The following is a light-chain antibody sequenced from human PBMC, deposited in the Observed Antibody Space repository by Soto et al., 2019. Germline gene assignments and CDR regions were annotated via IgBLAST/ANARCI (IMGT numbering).Light chain of an antibody. CDR2: GAS. CDR3: QQYGSSPWT. V-gene: IGKV3-20*01. Sequence: VLTQSPGPLSLSPGYRATLSCRASPSGSRRYLARYQQKPGQAPKLLIYGASSRATGIPDRFSGSGSGTDFTLTISRLEPEDFALYYCQQYGSSPWTFGQGTKVEIK. CDR1: PSGSRRY. J-gene: IGKJ1*01.